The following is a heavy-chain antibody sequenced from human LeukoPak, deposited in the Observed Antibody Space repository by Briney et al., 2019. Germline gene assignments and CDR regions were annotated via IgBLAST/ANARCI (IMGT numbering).Heavy chain of an antibody. J-gene: IGHJ6*02. CDR1: GFTFSSYS. CDR3: ARGRAYSGSYGMDG. Sequence: PGGSLRLSCAASGFTFSSYSMNWVRQAPGKGLEWVSSISSSSSYIYYADSVKGRFTISRDNAKNSLYLQMNSLRAEDTAVYYCARGRAYSGSYGMDGWGQGTTVTVSS. V-gene: IGHV3-21*01. CDR2: ISSSSSYI. D-gene: IGHD5-12*01.